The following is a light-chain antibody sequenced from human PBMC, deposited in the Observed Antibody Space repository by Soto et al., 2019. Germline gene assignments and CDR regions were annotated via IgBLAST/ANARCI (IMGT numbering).Light chain of an antibody. CDR3: QQADSFPIT. J-gene: IGKJ5*01. V-gene: IGKV1D-12*01. CDR1: QGIKSW. CDR2: DAN. Sequence: DIQMTQSPSSESASVGDTVVITCRASQGIKSWFAWYQQRPGNAPKLLISDANTLQTGVPPRFSGSGSGTDFFLTVNSLQPEDCATYYCQQADSFPITFGQGTRLEIK.